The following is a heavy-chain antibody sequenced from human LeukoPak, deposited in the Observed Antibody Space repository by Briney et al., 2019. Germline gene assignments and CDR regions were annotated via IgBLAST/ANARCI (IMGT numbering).Heavy chain of an antibody. Sequence: KTSETLSLTCTVSGGSISSYYWSWIRQPPGKGLEWIGYIYYSGSTNYNPSLKSRVTISVDTSKNQFSLKLSSVTAADTAVYYCARHRGQGKSNYYDSSGSLGPFDYWGQGTLVTVSS. CDR2: IYYSGST. CDR3: ARHRGQGKSNYYDSSGSLGPFDY. J-gene: IGHJ4*02. V-gene: IGHV4-59*08. CDR1: GGSISSYY. D-gene: IGHD3-22*01.